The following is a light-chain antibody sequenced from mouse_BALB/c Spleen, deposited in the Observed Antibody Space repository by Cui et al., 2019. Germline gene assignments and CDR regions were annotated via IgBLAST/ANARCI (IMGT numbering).Light chain of an antibody. Sequence: DIVMTQSHKFMSTSVGDRVSVTCKASQNVGTNVAWYQQQPGQSPKALIYSASYRYSGVPDRFTGSGSGTDFTLTISNVQSEDLAEYFCQQYNSYPLTFGAGTKLELK. CDR2: SAS. CDR1: QNVGTN. V-gene: IGKV6-15*01. J-gene: IGKJ5*01. CDR3: QQYNSYPLT.